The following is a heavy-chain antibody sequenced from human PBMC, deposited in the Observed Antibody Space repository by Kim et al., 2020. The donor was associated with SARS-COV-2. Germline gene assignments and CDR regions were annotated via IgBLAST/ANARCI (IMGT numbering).Heavy chain of an antibody. CDR3: ASRVINYYDSSGYYSDFDY. J-gene: IGHJ4*02. Sequence: GRFTISRDNANNSLYLQMNSLRAEDTAVYYCASRVINYYDSSGYYSDFDYWGQGTLVTVSS. D-gene: IGHD3-22*01. V-gene: IGHV3-11*04.